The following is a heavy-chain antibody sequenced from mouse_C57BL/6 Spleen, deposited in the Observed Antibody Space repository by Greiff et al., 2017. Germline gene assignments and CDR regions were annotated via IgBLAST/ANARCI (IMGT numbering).Heavy chain of an antibody. J-gene: IGHJ3*01. V-gene: IGHV1-69*01. D-gene: IGHD3-3*01. CDR1: GYTFTSYW. CDR3: ARSDPRGFAY. CDR2: IDPSDSYT. Sequence: QVQLQQSGAELVMPGASVKLSCKASGYTFTSYWMHWVKQRPGQGLEWIGEIDPSDSYTNYNQKFKGKSTLTVDKSSSTAYMQLSSLTSEDSAVYYCARSDPRGFAYWGQGTLVTVSA.